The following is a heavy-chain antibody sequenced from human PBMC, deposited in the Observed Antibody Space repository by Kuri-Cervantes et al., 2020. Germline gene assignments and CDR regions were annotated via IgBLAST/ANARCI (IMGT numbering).Heavy chain of an antibody. J-gene: IGHJ6*02. CDR1: GFTFSSYA. CDR2: ISGSGGST. V-gene: IGHV3-23*01. CDR3: AEVTDTAMADYYGMDV. Sequence: GESLKISCAASGFTFSSYAMSWVRQAPGKGLEWVSAISGSGGSTYYADSVKGRFTISRDNSKNTLYLQMNSLRAEDTAVYYCAEVTDTAMADYYGMDVWGQGTTVTVSS. D-gene: IGHD5-18*01.